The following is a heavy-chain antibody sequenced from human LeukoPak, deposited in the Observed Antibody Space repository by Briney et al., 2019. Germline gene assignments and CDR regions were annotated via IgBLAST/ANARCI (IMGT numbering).Heavy chain of an antibody. Sequence: GGSLRLSCAASGFTFSDYYMSWIRQAPGKGLEWVSYISSSGSTIHYADSVKGRFTISRDNAKNSLYLQMNSLRAEDTAVYHCARYEYGDSYFDYWGQGTLATVSS. CDR2: ISSSGSTI. J-gene: IGHJ4*02. CDR3: ARYEYGDSYFDY. V-gene: IGHV3-11*01. CDR1: GFTFSDYY. D-gene: IGHD4-17*01.